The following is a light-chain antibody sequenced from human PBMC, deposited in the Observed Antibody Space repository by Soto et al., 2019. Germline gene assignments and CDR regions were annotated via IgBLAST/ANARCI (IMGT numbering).Light chain of an antibody. V-gene: IGKV3-15*01. CDR2: GAS. CDR3: QQYFNWPLTWT. J-gene: IGKJ1*01. Sequence: EIVLTQSPGTLSLSPGERATLSCRASQSVSNNYLAWYQQIPGQAPRLLVYGASTRATGVPARFTGSGSGIEFSLTISSLLSEDSAFYYCQQYFNWPLTWTFGPGTKV. CDR1: QSVSNN.